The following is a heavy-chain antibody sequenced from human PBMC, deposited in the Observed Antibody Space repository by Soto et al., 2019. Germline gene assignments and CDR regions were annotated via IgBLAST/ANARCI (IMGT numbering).Heavy chain of an antibody. Sequence: SETLSLTCTVSGGSISSSTYSWGWIRQPPGKGLEWIGNIYYTGSTYYKPSLKSRVTISVDTSKNQFSLKLSSVNAADTAVYYCARDGGGYYFDYWGQGTLVTVSS. CDR1: GGSISSSTYS. D-gene: IGHD3-16*01. CDR3: ARDGGGYYFDY. CDR2: IYYTGST. V-gene: IGHV4-39*02. J-gene: IGHJ4*02.